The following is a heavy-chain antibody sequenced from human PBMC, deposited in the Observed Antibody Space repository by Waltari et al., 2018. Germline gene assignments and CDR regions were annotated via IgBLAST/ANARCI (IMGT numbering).Heavy chain of an antibody. D-gene: IGHD3-10*01. CDR3: AHYGSRTYSNWFDP. Sequence: QITLKESGPTLVKPTQTLTLTCTFSGFSLSTSGVGVGWIRQPPGKALEWLALIYWNDDKRYSPSLQSRFTITKDTSKNQVVLTMTNMDPVDTATYYCAHYGSRTYSNWFDPWGQGTLVTVSS. V-gene: IGHV2-5*01. CDR1: GFSLSTSGVG. CDR2: IYWNDDK. J-gene: IGHJ5*02.